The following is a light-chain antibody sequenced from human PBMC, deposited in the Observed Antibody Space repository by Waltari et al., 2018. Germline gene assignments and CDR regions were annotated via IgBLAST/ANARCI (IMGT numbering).Light chain of an antibody. CDR1: SSNIGRNT. Sequence: QSLLTQAPSASGTPGPTVTISCSGSSSNIGRNTVNWYQQLPGTPPKLLIYSNNRRPSGVPARFSGSTSGTSASLTISGLQSEDEADYYCGTWDDSLNGPLFGGGTKVTVL. CDR2: SNN. V-gene: IGLV1-44*01. J-gene: IGLJ2*01. CDR3: GTWDDSLNGPL.